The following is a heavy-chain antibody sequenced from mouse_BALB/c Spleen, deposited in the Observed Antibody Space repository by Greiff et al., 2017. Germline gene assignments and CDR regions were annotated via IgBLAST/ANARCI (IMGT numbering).Heavy chain of an antibody. CDR1: GFTFSSYT. J-gene: IGHJ3*01. CDR2: ISNGGGST. Sequence: VQLKESGGGLVQPGGSLKLSCAASGFTFSSYTMSWVRQTPEKRLEWVAYISNGGGSTYYPDTVKGRFTISRDNAKNTLYLQMSSLKSEDTAMYYCARRDYDGAWFAYWGQGTLVTVSA. V-gene: IGHV5-12-2*01. CDR3: ARRDYDGAWFAY. D-gene: IGHD2-4*01.